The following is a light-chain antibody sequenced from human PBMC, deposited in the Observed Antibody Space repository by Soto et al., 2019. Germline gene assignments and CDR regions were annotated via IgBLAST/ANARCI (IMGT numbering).Light chain of an antibody. J-gene: IGLJ3*02. CDR1: SGSVSTTNY. CDR3: LLYMGSGSWV. CDR2: STN. Sequence: QTVVTQEQSFSVSPGGTVTLTCGLSSGSVSTTNYPSWYQQTPGQAPRTVIYSTNTRSSGVPDRFSGSILGNKAALTITGAQADDESDYYCLLYMGSGSWVFGGGTKLTVL. V-gene: IGLV8-61*01.